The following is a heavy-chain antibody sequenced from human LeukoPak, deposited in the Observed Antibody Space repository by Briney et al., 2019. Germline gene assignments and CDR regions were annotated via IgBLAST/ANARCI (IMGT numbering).Heavy chain of an antibody. D-gene: IGHD3-10*01. CDR3: ARTVRRPGAFDI. CDR2: IYPGDSDT. V-gene: IGHV5-51*01. CDR1: GYSFTSYW. J-gene: IGHJ3*02. Sequence: GESLKISCKASGYSFTSYWIGWVRQMPGKGLEWMGIIYPGDSDTRYSPSFQGQVTLSADKSISTPYLQWSSLTASDTAIDFRARTVRRPGAFDIWGQGTMVTVSS.